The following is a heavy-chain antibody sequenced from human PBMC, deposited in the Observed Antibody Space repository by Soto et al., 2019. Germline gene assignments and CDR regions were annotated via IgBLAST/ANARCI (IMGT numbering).Heavy chain of an antibody. CDR2: ISGSGGST. Sequence: RRLSCAASGFTFSSYAMSWVRQAPGKGLEWVSAISGSGGSTYYADSVKGRFTISRDNSKNTLYLQMNSLRAEDTAVYYCAKGGAYYYDSSGYLFDYWGQGTLVTVSS. J-gene: IGHJ4*02. D-gene: IGHD3-22*01. V-gene: IGHV3-23*01. CDR1: GFTFSSYA. CDR3: AKGGAYYYDSSGYLFDY.